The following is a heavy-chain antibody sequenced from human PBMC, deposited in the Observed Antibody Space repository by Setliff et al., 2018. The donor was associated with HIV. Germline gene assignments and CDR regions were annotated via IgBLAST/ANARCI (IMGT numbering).Heavy chain of an antibody. Sequence: GGSLRLSCVASGFTFMSQSMTWVRQAPGKGLEWIAYIRGGSASIDYADSVKGRFTISRDNAKNSLYLQMNSLRVEDTAIYYCAKAPGWLFLSHYWGQGTLVTVSS. V-gene: IGHV3-48*01. CDR3: AKAPGWLFLSHY. CDR2: IRGGSASI. CDR1: GFTFMSQS. J-gene: IGHJ4*02. D-gene: IGHD3-22*01.